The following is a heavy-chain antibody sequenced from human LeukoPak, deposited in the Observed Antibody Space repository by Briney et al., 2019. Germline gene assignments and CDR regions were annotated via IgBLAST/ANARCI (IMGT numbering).Heavy chain of an antibody. V-gene: IGHV4-59*01. CDR2: IYNSGST. CDR1: GGSISIYY. D-gene: IGHD3-10*01. J-gene: IGHJ4*02. Sequence: SETLSLTCTVSGGSISIYYWSWIRQPPGKGLEWIGYIYNSGSTNYNPSLKSRVTISVETSENQFSLKLNSVTAADTAVYYCARDRELGYWGQGTLVAVSS. CDR3: ARDRELGY.